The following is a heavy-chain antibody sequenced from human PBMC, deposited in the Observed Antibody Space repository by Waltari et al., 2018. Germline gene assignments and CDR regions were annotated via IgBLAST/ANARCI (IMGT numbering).Heavy chain of an antibody. V-gene: IGHV1-2*02. J-gene: IGHJ4*02. D-gene: IGHD1-1*01. CDR1: GYTFTAYY. Sequence: QVQLVQSGAEVKKPGASVKVSCKTSGYTFTAYYIHWVRQAPGQGLEWMGCINPTSGGTNDEKKFQGSVTMTRDTSINTAYMELSSLRSDDTAVYYCARVRPYNTNWPYFDYWAQGTLVIVSS. CDR3: ARVRPYNTNWPYFDY. CDR2: INPTSGGT.